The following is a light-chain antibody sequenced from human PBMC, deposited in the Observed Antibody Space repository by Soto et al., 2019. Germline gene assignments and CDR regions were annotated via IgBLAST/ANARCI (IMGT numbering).Light chain of an antibody. Sequence: QSALTQPRSVSGSPGQSVTISCTGTSSDVGGYNYVSWYQQHPGKTPKLMIYDVNKRPSGVPDRFSGSKSGNTASLTISGLQAEDEAAYYCCSYADSSYMVVGGGTKLTVL. J-gene: IGLJ2*01. CDR2: DVN. CDR1: SSDVGGYNY. CDR3: CSYADSSYMV. V-gene: IGLV2-11*01.